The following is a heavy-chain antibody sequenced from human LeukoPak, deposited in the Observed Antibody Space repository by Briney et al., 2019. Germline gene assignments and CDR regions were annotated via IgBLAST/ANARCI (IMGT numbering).Heavy chain of an antibody. CDR2: IIPIFGAA. V-gene: IGHV1-69*13. J-gene: IGHJ6*02. CDR1: GGTFSSYA. D-gene: IGHD6-19*01. Sequence: SVKVSCKASGGTFSSYAISWVRQAPGQGLEWMGGIIPIFGAANYAQKFQGRVTITADESTSTAYMELSSLRSEDTAVYYCASPSSGREFYYYYGMDVWGQGTTVTVSS. CDR3: ASPSSGREFYYYYGMDV.